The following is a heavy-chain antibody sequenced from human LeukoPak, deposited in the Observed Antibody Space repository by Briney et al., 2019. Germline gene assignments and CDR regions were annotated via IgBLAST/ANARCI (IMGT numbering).Heavy chain of an antibody. CDR3: ARRSYGSGSYQSHYYYGMDV. D-gene: IGHD3-10*01. J-gene: IGHJ6*02. CDR2: IYPGDSDT. V-gene: IGHV5-51*01. Sequence: GGALKISCEGSGCLFTRSWMAWVRQMPGKGLEGMGIIYPGDSDTRYSPSFQGQVTISVDKSISTAYLQWSSLKASDTAMYYCARRSYGSGSYQSHYYYGMDVWGQGTTVTVSS. CDR1: GCLFTRSW.